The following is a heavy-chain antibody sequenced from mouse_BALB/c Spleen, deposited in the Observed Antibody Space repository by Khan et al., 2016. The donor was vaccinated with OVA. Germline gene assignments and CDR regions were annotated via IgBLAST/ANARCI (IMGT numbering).Heavy chain of an antibody. CDR2: IYPGSDNT. V-gene: IGHV1-77*01. J-gene: IGHJ3*01. CDR3: AREWAAWFPY. CDR1: GYTFTDYN. Sequence: QVQLKESGAELARPGASVKLSCKASGYTFTDYNINWMRQRTGQGLEWIGEIYPGSDNTYYNEKFKGKATLTADKSSSTAYMQHSSLTSEDSAVYFCAREWAAWFPYWGQGTLGTVSA.